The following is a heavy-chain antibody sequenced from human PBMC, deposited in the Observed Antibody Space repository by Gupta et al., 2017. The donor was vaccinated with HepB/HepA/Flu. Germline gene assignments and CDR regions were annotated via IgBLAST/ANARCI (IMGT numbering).Heavy chain of an antibody. D-gene: IGHD6-13*01. J-gene: IGHJ4*02. Sequence: QVQLVQSGAEVKKPGASVKVSCKASGYSFTGQHIHWVRQAPGQGLEWMGWINPNSGGTNYAQKFQDWVTMSRDTSISTAYMELRSLKSDDTARDYCARGGGIALEFDYWGQGTRVTVSS. V-gene: IGHV1-2*04. CDR3: ARGGGIALEFDY. CDR1: GYSFTGQH. CDR2: INPNSGGT.